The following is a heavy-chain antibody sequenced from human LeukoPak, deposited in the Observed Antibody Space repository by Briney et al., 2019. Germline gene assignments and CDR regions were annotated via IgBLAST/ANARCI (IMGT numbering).Heavy chain of an antibody. D-gene: IGHD3-22*01. CDR2: IHIDGET. CDR1: GGSFTSHY. J-gene: IGHJ3*02. CDR3: ARDGLDSSGPVAFDI. V-gene: IGHV3-66*01. Sequence: ETLSLTCTVSGGSFTSHYWTWVRQPPGKGLEWVSIIHIDGETHYADSVKGRFTFSRDNSKNTLYLQMNSLRSEDTAVYYCARDGLDSSGPVAFDIWGQGTMVTVSS.